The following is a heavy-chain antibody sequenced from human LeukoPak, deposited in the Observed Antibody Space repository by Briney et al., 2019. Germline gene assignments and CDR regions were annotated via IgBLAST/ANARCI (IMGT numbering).Heavy chain of an antibody. V-gene: IGHV3-7*01. D-gene: IGHD6-19*01. J-gene: IGHJ4*02. CDR1: GFTFSRYW. CDR2: IKQDESEK. CDR3: ARDVLAVTGMGVALDY. Sequence: GGSLRLSCAASGFTFSRYWMNWVRQAPGKGLERVANIKQDESEKYYVDSVKGRFTISRDNAKNSLYLQMNSLRAEDTAVYYCARDVLAVTGMGVALDYWGQGTLVTVSS.